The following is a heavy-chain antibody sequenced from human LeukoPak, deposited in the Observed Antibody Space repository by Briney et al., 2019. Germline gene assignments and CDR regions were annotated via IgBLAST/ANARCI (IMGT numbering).Heavy chain of an antibody. D-gene: IGHD3-22*01. CDR3: ARGGSSGYYYNAFDI. Sequence: GGSLTLLCTVSLFPCSNFEMQWVPQAPGKGREWVSYVDVSGTSKYYEDSVKGRFTISRDNAKNSLYLQMNSLRAEDTAVYYCARGGSSGYYYNAFDIWGQGTMVT. CDR2: VDVSGTSK. J-gene: IGHJ3*02. V-gene: IGHV3-48*03. CDR1: LFPCSNFE.